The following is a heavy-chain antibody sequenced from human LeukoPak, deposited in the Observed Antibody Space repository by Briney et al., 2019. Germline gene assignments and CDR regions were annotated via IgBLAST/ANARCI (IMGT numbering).Heavy chain of an antibody. CDR2: IKEDGSEI. CDR3: ARETPRRGETRDGYR. CDR1: GFIFKKYW. J-gene: IGHJ4*02. V-gene: IGHV3-7*01. Sequence: PGESLRLSCVASGFIFKKYWMNWVRQVPGKGLECLANIKEDGSEIYYADSVKGRFTISRDNPKNLLFLQINSLRVEDTAVYYCARETPRRGETRDGYRWGQGTVVTVSS. D-gene: IGHD5-24*01.